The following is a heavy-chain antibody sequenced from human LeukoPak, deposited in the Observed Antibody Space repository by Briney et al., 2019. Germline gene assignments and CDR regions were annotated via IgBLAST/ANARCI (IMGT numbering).Heavy chain of an antibody. V-gene: IGHV3-21*06. CDR3: ARVLSGSFGGMDV. Sequence: GGSLRLSCAASGFTFSSYYMNWVRQAPGKGLEWVSSISNSGRYIYYADSVKGRFTVSRDNAKNSLSLQMNSLRAEDTAVYYCARVLSGSFGGMDVWGQGTTVTVSS. J-gene: IGHJ6*02. D-gene: IGHD3-10*01. CDR1: GFTFSSYY. CDR2: ISNSGRYI.